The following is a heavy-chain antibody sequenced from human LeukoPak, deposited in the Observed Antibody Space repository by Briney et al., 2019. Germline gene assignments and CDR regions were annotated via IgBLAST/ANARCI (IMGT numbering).Heavy chain of an antibody. CDR3: ARHLRHHGPWFDP. CDR1: GGSISSRSYY. J-gene: IGHJ5*02. CDR2: IYYSGST. D-gene: IGHD5-24*01. V-gene: IGHV4-39*01. Sequence: PSETLSLTCTVSGGSISSRSYYWGWIRQPPGKGLEWIGSIYYSGSTYYNPSLKSRVTISVDTSKNQFSLKLSSVTAADTAVYYCARHLRHHGPWFDPWGQGTLVAVSS.